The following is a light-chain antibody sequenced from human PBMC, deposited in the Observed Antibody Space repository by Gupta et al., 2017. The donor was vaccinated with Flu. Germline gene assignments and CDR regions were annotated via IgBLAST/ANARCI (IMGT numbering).Light chain of an antibody. CDR3: MQTKQLPHT. Sequence: DIVMTQTPLSLSVTPGQPASISCKSGQSLLHSDGKTYLYWYLRKPGQSPQLLIYEVFNRFSGVPERFSGSGSGTDFTLKISRVESEDVGIYYCMQTKQLPHTFGPGTQVEVK. V-gene: IGKV2D-29*02. J-gene: IGKJ3*01. CDR2: EVF. CDR1: QSLLHSDGKTY.